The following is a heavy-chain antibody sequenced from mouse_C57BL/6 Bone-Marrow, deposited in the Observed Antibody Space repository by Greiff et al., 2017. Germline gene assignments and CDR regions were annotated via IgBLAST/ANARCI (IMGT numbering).Heavy chain of an antibody. J-gene: IGHJ2*01. V-gene: IGHV3-6*01. CDR1: GYSITSGYY. Sequence: EVKLMESGPGLVKPSQSLSLTCSVTGYSITSGYYWNWIRQFPGNKLEWMGYISYDGSNNYNPSLKNRISITRDTSKNQFFLKLNSVTTEDTATYYCASAGYYGSSFDYWGQGTTLTVSS. CDR3: ASAGYYGSSFDY. D-gene: IGHD1-1*01. CDR2: ISYDGSN.